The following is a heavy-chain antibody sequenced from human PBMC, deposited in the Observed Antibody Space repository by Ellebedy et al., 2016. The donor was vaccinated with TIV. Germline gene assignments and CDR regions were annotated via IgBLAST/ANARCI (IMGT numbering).Heavy chain of an antibody. V-gene: IGHV3-23*01. Sequence: PRGSLRLSCAASGFTFSPYAMARVRQAPGKGLEWVSGIVGSGAQKYADSVKDRFTISRDNSKRTVDLQMNSLRAEDTAVYFCAKDRTPGDGYWVFDNWGQGTLVSVSS. CDR2: IVGSGA. J-gene: IGHJ4*02. CDR3: AKDRTPGDGYWVFDN. CDR1: GFTFSPYA. D-gene: IGHD5-18*01.